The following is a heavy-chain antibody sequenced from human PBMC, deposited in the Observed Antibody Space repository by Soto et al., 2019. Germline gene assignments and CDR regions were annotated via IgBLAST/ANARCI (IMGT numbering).Heavy chain of an antibody. CDR1: GGSFSGYY. CDR2: INHSGST. V-gene: IGHV4-34*01. CDR3: ARGAVPGWFDP. J-gene: IGHJ5*02. Sequence: SETLSLTCAVYGGSFSGYYWSWIRQPPGKGLEWIGEINHSGSTNYNPSLKSRVTISVDTSKKQFSLKLSSVTAADTAVYYCARGAVPGWFDPWGQGTLVTVSS.